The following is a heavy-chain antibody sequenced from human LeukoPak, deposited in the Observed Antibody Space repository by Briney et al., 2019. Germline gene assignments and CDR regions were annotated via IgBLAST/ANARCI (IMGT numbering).Heavy chain of an antibody. J-gene: IGHJ4*02. D-gene: IGHD2-2*01. CDR2: INPNSGGT. CDR3: ARVGFTTSWSNFDY. V-gene: IGHV1-2*02. CDR1: GYTFTGYY. Sequence: GASVKVSCKASGYTFTGYYMHWVRQAPGHGLEWMGWINPNSGGTTYAQKFQGRVTMTRDTSISTAYMELSRLRSDDTAVYYCARVGFTTSWSNFDYWGQGTLVTVSS.